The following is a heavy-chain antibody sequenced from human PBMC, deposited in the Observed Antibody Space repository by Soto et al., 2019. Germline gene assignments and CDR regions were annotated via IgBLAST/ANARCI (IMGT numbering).Heavy chain of an antibody. CDR1: GYSFTSYW. CDR3: ARYTYVAVYYYYGMAV. CDR2: IYPGDSDT. D-gene: IGHD2-15*01. Sequence: EVQLVQSGAEVKKPGESLKISCKGSGYSFTSYWIGWVRQMPGKGLEWMGIIYPGDSDTRYSPSFQGQVAISADKSIRSAYLQWSSLKASDTAMYYCARYTYVAVYYYYGMAVWGQGTTVTVSS. V-gene: IGHV5-51*01. J-gene: IGHJ6*02.